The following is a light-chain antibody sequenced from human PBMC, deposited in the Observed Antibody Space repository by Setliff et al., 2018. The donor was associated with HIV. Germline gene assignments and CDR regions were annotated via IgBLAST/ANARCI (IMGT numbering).Light chain of an antibody. J-gene: IGLJ1*01. V-gene: IGLV2-23*02. CDR2: EVS. Sequence: QSALTQPASVSGSPGQSITISCTGTSSDVGGYNLVSWYQQHPGKAPKIIVDEVSKRPSGVSNGFSGSKSGNTAALTISGLQAEDETDYYGCSYAGSSTFYGFGTGTKVTVL. CDR3: CSYAGSSTFYG. CDR1: SSDVGGYNL.